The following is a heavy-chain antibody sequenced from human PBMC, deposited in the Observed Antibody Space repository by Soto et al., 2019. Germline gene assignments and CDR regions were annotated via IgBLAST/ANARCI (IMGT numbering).Heavy chain of an antibody. CDR2: VSGNSRTK. CDR3: ARDPQRGPYYGDYDYGLDV. Sequence: EVQLVESGGGLVQPGGSLRLSCAASGFIFSNYEMNWVRQVPGKGLEWVSYVSGNSRTKTYADSVKGRFTISRDNAKNSLYLQMNSLRAEDSAIYFCARDPQRGPYYGDYDYGLDVWGQLTTVTVSS. J-gene: IGHJ6*02. CDR1: GFIFSNYE. D-gene: IGHD4-17*01. V-gene: IGHV3-48*03.